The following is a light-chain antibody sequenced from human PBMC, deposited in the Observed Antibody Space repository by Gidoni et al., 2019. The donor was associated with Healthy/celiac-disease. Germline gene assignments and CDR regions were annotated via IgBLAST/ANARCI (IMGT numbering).Light chain of an antibody. Sequence: QSTLTKPACVCRSPVQSITISCTGTSSHAGCYHSVSCYQHHPGKAPKLMIYAVLNLPSGVSNRFSGSKSGNTASLTISGLQAVYEADYYCSSYRRSSTRLFGGGTKLTVL. J-gene: IGLJ3*02. CDR2: AVL. CDR3: SSYRRSSTRL. V-gene: IGLV2-14*03. CDR1: SSHAGCYHS.